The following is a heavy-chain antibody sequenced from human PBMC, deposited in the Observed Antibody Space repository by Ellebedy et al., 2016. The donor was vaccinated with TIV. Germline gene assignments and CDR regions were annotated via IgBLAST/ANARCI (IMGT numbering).Heavy chain of an antibody. CDR3: AKAATLWFGESQDFGY. CDR1: GFTFSSYA. D-gene: IGHD3-10*01. CDR2: ISGSGGFT. J-gene: IGHJ4*02. Sequence: PGGSLRLSCAASGFTFSSYAMSWVRQAPGKGLEWVSAISGSGGFTYYADSVKGRFTISRDNSKNTLYLQMNSLRAADTAVYYCAKAATLWFGESQDFGYWGQGTLVTVSS. V-gene: IGHV3-23*01.